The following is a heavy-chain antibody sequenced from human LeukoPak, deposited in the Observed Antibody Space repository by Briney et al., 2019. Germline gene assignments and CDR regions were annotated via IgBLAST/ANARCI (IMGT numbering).Heavy chain of an antibody. CDR3: ARGGKAEWELHISDY. D-gene: IGHD1-26*01. CDR1: GFTFSTYW. V-gene: IGHV3-74*01. Sequence: PGGSLRLSCAASGFTFSTYWMHRVRQAPGKGLVWVSRIHSDGSPTSYADSVKGRFTIARDNAKNTLYLQMNSLRAEDTAVYYCARGGKAEWELHISDYWGQGTLVTVSS. CDR2: IHSDGSPT. J-gene: IGHJ4*02.